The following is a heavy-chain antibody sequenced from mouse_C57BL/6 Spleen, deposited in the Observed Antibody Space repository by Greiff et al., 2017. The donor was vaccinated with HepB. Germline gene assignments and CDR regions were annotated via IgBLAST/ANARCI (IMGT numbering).Heavy chain of an antibody. V-gene: IGHV6-3*01. CDR3: TGIYGNRAMDY. CDR2: IRLKSDNYAT. Sequence: DVMLVESGGGLVQPGGSMKLSCVASGFTFSNYWMNWVRQSPEKGLEWVAQIRLKSDNYATHYAESVKGRFTISRDDSKSSVYLQMNNLRAEDTGVYYCTGIYGNRAMDYWGQGTSVTVSS. D-gene: IGHD2-1*01. J-gene: IGHJ4*01. CDR1: GFTFSNYW.